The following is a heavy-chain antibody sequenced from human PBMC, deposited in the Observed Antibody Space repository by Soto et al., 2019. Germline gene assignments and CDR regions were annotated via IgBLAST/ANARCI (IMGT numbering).Heavy chain of an antibody. CDR3: IQSRCGGDCLQSYASYYYYGMDV. V-gene: IGHV2-5*02. Sequence: SGPTLVNPTQTLTLTCTFSAFSPSTGGVGVGWIRQPPGKALEWLALIYWDDDKRYSPSLRSRLTISKDTSKNQVVLTMTNMEPVDTATYYCIQSRCGGDCLQSYASYYYYGMDVWGQGTTVTVSS. CDR2: IYWDDDK. CDR1: AFSPSTGGVG. D-gene: IGHD2-21*02. J-gene: IGHJ6*02.